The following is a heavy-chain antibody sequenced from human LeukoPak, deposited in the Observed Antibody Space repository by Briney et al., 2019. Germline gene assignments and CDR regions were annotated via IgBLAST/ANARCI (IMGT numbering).Heavy chain of an antibody. Sequence: PGGSLRLSCAASGFTFSSYGMHWVRQAPGKGLEWVAVISYDGSNKYYADSVKGRFTISRDNSKNTLYLQMNSLRAEDTAVYYCAKLYYDFWSGHSPLDYWGQGTLVTVSS. CDR2: ISYDGSNK. V-gene: IGHV3-30*18. J-gene: IGHJ4*02. CDR3: AKLYYDFWSGHSPLDY. CDR1: GFTFSSYG. D-gene: IGHD3-3*01.